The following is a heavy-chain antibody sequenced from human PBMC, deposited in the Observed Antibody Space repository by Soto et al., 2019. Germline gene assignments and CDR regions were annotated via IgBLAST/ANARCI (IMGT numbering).Heavy chain of an antibody. V-gene: IGHV4-59*01. D-gene: IGHD3-3*01. CDR2: MSNSGST. J-gene: IGHJ4*02. CDR3: ARGEGLLRFLEWLFFFEN. CDR1: GASISDNS. Sequence: SETLSLTCTVSGASISDNSWSWIRQSPGTGLEWIAYMSNSGSTRYNPSLKSRVTISMDTSKNQLSLQLSSVTAADTAVYFCARGEGLLRFLEWLFFFENWGPGTLVTVSS.